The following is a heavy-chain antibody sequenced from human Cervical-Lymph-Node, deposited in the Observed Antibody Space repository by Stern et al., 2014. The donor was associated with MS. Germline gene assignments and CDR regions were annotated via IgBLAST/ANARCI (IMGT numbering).Heavy chain of an antibody. V-gene: IGHV4-34*01. Sequence: QVQLQQWGAGLLKPSETLSLTCAVYGGSFSGHYCSWTRQAPGKGLEWIGEIHPSCSTYYNPSLKSRVTISADTSRNQFSLRLSSGTAADTAVYYCARGLDQYKGGDSWGQGTLVTVSS. D-gene: IGHD1-14*01. CDR2: IHPSCST. CDR1: GGSFSGHY. J-gene: IGHJ4*02. CDR3: ARGLDQYKGGDS.